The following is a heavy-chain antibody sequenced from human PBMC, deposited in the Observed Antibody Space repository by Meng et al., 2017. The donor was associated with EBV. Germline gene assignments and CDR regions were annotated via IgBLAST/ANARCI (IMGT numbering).Heavy chain of an antibody. Sequence: QVHLKESGPGLVKPSETLSLTCTVSGGSITPYYWSWIRQPPGKGLEYIGYISYIGNTNYNPSLKSRVTISVDTSKNQFSLRLSSVTAADTAVYYCARRLASDVASPMDVWGQGTTVTVSS. CDR1: GGSITPYY. CDR3: ARRLASDVASPMDV. CDR2: ISYIGNT. V-gene: IGHV4-59*01. D-gene: IGHD2-21*01. J-gene: IGHJ6*02.